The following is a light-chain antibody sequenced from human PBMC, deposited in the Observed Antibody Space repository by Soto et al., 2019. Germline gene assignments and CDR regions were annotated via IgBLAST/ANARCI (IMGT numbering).Light chain of an antibody. CDR3: QQLNSYRT. Sequence: DIQMTQSPSNLSASVGDRVTITCRASQSIVRWMAWYQQKPGKAPKLLIYDASSLESGVPSRFSGSGSGTEFTLTISSLQPDDFATYYCQQLNSYRTFGQGTKVDIK. J-gene: IGKJ1*01. CDR2: DAS. CDR1: QSIVRW. V-gene: IGKV1-5*01.